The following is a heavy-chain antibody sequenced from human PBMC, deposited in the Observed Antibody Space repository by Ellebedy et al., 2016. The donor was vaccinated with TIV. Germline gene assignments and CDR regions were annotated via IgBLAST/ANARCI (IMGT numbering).Heavy chain of an antibody. J-gene: IGHJ4*02. V-gene: IGHV3-30*18. CDR2: ISYDGSIK. CDR1: GFSFSNHG. CDR3: AKDPTTGYDRYYFDY. Sequence: GESLKISXAASGFSFSNHGMHWVRQAPGKGLEWVSPISYDGSIKDYAESVKGRFTVSKDHSKKTMFLQMNSLRAEDTAVYYCAKDPTTGYDRYYFDYWGRGTLVTVSS. D-gene: IGHD5-12*01.